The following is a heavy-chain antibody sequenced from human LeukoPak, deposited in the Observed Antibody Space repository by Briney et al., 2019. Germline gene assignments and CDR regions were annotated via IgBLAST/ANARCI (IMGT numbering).Heavy chain of an antibody. CDR1: GFTFSSYW. D-gene: IGHD1-1*01. CDR2: IKQDGSEK. CDR3: ARLNNWNDVYYYYYMDV. J-gene: IGHJ6*03. Sequence: GGSLRLSCAASGFTFSSYWMSWVRQAPGKGLEWVANIKQDGSEKYYVDSVKGRFTISRDNAKNSLYLQMNSLRAEDTAVYYCARLNNWNDVYYYYYMDVWGKGTTVTVSS. V-gene: IGHV3-7*01.